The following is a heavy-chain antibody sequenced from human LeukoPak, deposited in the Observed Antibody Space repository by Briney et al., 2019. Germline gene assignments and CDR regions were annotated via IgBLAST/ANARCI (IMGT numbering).Heavy chain of an antibody. D-gene: IGHD5-18*01. CDR1: GGSFSGYY. CDR2: INHSGST. CDR3: ARTASARFDP. J-gene: IGHJ5*02. V-gene: IGHV4-34*01. Sequence: SETLSLTCAVYGGSFSGYYWSWIRQPPGKGLEWIGEINHSGSTFYNPSLKSRVTISVDTSKNQFSLKLSSVTAADTAVYYCARTASARFDPWGQGTLVTVSS.